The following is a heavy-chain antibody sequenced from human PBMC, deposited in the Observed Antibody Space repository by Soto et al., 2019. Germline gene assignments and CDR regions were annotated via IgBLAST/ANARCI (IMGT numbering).Heavy chain of an antibody. CDR3: ARAVTIFGVGGYYYYYGMDV. CDR1: GGTFSSYA. V-gene: IGHV1-69*01. J-gene: IGHJ6*02. CDR2: IIPIFGTA. Sequence: QVQLVQSGAEVKKPGSSVKVCCKASGGTFSSYAISWVRQAPGQGLEWMGGIIPIFGTANYAQKFQGRVTITADESTSTAYMELSSLRSEDTAVYYCARAVTIFGVGGYYYYYGMDVWGQGTTVTVSS. D-gene: IGHD3-3*01.